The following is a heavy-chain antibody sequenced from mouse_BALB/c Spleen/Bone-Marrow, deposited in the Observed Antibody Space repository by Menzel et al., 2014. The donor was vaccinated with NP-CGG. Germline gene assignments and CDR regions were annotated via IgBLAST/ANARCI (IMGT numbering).Heavy chain of an antibody. V-gene: IGHV5-17*02. D-gene: IGHD4-1*01. CDR1: GFTFSSFG. Sequence: EVKLEESGGGLVQPGGSRKLSCAASGFTFSSFGMHWVRQAPEKGLEWVAYISSGSSTIFYADTVKGRFTVSRDNPKXTLFLQMTSLRSEDTAMYYCTRGGNWDDFDYWGQGTTLTVSS. J-gene: IGHJ2*01. CDR3: TRGGNWDDFDY. CDR2: ISSGSSTI.